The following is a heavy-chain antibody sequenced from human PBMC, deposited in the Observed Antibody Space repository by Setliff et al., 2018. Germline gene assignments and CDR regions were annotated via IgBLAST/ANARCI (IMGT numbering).Heavy chain of an antibody. J-gene: IGHJ4*02. CDR2: ISGSGDKT. CDR3: AKDTGYYFDY. V-gene: IGHV3-23*01. Sequence: LRLSCAASGFTFSNFAMTWVRQAPGKGLEWVSGISGSGDKTYYADSVKGRFTISRDNSKNTLYLQMNSLRAEDTALYYCAKDTGYYFDYWGQGALVTVSS. D-gene: IGHD4-4*01. CDR1: GFTFSNFA.